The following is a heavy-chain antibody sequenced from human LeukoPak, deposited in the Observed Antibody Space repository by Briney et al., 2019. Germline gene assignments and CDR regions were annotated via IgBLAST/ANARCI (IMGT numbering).Heavy chain of an antibody. V-gene: IGHV3-53*04. CDR2: IYSGGST. CDR1: GFTVSSNY. Sequence: GGSLRLSCAASGFTVSSNYMSWVRQAPGKGLEWVSVIYSGGSTYYADSVKGRFTISRHNSKNTLYLQMNSLRAEDTAVYYCARSSGYYYGAAFGIWGQGTMVTVSS. D-gene: IGHD3-22*01. J-gene: IGHJ3*02. CDR3: ARSSGYYYGAAFGI.